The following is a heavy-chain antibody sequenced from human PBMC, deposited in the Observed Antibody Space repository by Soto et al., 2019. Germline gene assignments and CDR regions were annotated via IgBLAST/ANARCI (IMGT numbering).Heavy chain of an antibody. V-gene: IGHV1-69*13. CDR1: GGTFSGYA. Sequence: SVKVSCKASGGTFSGYAIIWVRQAPGQGLEWMGGIIPISGTAYYAQKFQGRVTIIADESTTTGYMELSSLRSEDTAVYYCAKDRSSGYLGTLDYWGQGTLVTVSS. CDR2: IIPISGTA. CDR3: AKDRSSGYLGTLDY. D-gene: IGHD3-22*01. J-gene: IGHJ4*02.